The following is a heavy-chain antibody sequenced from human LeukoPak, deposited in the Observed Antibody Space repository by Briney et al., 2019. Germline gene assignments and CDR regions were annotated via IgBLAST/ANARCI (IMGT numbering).Heavy chain of an antibody. J-gene: IGHJ2*01. D-gene: IGHD5-18*01. CDR3: TRMRGYTYGYWYLDL. Sequence: ASVKVSCKAAGYTFSSYDINWVRQAPGQGLEYMGWMNPSSGNTGYTQKFQGRITMTRDTSIGTAYMELSSLKSEDTALCYCTRMRGYTYGYWYLDLWGRGTLVTVSS. CDR1: GYTFSSYD. CDR2: MNPSSGNT. V-gene: IGHV1-8*01.